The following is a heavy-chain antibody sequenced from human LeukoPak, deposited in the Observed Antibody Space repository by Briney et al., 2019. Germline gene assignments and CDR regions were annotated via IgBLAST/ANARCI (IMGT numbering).Heavy chain of an antibody. V-gene: IGHV4-59*01. CDR2: IYYSGST. Sequence: SETLSLTCTVSGGSISSYYWSWIRQPPGKGLEWIGYIYYSGSTNYNPSLKSRVTISVDTSKNQFSLKLSSLTAADTAVYYCARSVGYSGYDLRYYYYMDVWGKGTTVTISS. CDR3: ARSVGYSGYDLRYYYYMDV. D-gene: IGHD5-12*01. J-gene: IGHJ6*03. CDR1: GGSISSYY.